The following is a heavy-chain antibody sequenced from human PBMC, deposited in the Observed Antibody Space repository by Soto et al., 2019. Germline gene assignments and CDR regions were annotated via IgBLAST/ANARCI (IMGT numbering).Heavy chain of an antibody. Sequence: PSETLSLSYSVSGASTTSNTLYWGWIRQPPGSGLEWIGSLLQGGTTYYNPSLNSRPSITVAPSKNQFSVRLNSVTAADTAVYYSNAVTAIRPILDSRGHGVLVTVSS. CDR1: GASTTSNTLY. V-gene: IGHV4-39*03. CDR3: NAVTAIRPILDS. D-gene: IGHD2-21*02. CDR2: LLQGGTT. J-gene: IGHJ5*01.